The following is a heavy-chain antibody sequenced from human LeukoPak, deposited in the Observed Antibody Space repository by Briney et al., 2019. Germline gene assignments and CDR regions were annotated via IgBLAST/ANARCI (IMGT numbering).Heavy chain of an antibody. CDR3: GRSRRRAGLAYYGSGGYFFY. CDR1: GGSFSGYY. Sequence: SETLSLTCAVYGGSFSGYYWSWIRQPPGKGLEWMGEINHSGSTNYNPSLNSRVTISVDTSKNQFSLKSSSVTAPDTAVYYGGRSRRRAGLAYYGSGGYFFYWGQGTLVTVSS. V-gene: IGHV4-34*01. CDR2: INHSGST. D-gene: IGHD3-10*01. J-gene: IGHJ4*02.